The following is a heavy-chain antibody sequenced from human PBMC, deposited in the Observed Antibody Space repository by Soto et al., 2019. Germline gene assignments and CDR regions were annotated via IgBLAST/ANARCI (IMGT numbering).Heavy chain of an antibody. CDR2: INPNSGVT. Sequence: QVQLVQSGAEVKKPGASVIVSCRASGDTFTGYYMHWVRQAPGQGLEWMGWINPNSGVTKYAQKFQGWVTMTRDTSIRTVYMELSRLRSDDTAVYYCARESGGATATLDYYYFYMDVWGTGTTVTVSS. CDR3: ARESGGATATLDYYYFYMDV. CDR1: GDTFTGYY. D-gene: IGHD5-12*01. J-gene: IGHJ6*03. V-gene: IGHV1-2*04.